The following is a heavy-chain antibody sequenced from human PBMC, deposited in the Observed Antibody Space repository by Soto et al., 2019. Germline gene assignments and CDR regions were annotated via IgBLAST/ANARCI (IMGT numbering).Heavy chain of an antibody. Sequence: PGGSLRLSCAASGFTFSSYSMNWVRQAPGKGLEWVSSISSSSSYIYYADSVKGRFTISRDNAKNSLYLQMNSLRAEDTAVYYCARVGGIAMTTVDYWGQGTLVTVSS. CDR2: ISSSSSYI. CDR3: ARVGGIAMTTVDY. D-gene: IGHD4-17*01. V-gene: IGHV3-21*01. CDR1: GFTFSSYS. J-gene: IGHJ4*02.